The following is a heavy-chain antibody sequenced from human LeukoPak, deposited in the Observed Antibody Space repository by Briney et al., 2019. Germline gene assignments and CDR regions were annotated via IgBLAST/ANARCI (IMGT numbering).Heavy chain of an antibody. V-gene: IGHV4-34*01. CDR3: ARRVFVDTTMARYFDY. Sequence: PSETLSLTCAVYGESFSGYGWSWIRQPPGKGLEWIGEINHSGSTNYNPSLKSRVTISVDTSKNQFSLKLSSVTAADTAVYYCARRVFVDTTMARYFDYWGQGTLVTFSS. J-gene: IGHJ4*02. CDR1: GESFSGYG. D-gene: IGHD5-18*01. CDR2: INHSGST.